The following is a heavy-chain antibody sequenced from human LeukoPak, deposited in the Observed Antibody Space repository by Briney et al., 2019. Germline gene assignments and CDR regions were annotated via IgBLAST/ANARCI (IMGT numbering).Heavy chain of an antibody. D-gene: IGHD6-19*01. J-gene: IGHJ4*02. CDR1: GFAFSDYY. V-gene: IGHV3-11*01. CDR2: ISSSGSTI. CDR3: ARDSDSSAVAGTVDY. Sequence: GGSLRLSCAASGFAFSDYYMSWIRQAPGKGLEWVSYISSSGSTIYYADSVKGRFTISRDNAKNSLYLQMNSLRAEDTAVYYCARDSDSSAVAGTVDYWGQGTLVTVSS.